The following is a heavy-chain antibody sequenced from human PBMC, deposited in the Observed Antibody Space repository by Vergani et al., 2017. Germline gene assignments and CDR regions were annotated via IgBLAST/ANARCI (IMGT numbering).Heavy chain of an antibody. J-gene: IGHJ5*02. V-gene: IGHV3-66*01. Sequence: EVQLVESGGGLVQPGGSLRLSCAASGFTVSSNYMSWVRQAPGKGLEWVSVIYSGGSTYYADSVKGRFTISRDNSKNTLYLQMNSLRAEDTALYYCAKDGYGDGYGAGYNWFDPWGQGTLVTVSS. CDR2: IYSGGST. CDR1: GFTVSSNY. CDR3: AKDGYGDGYGAGYNWFDP. D-gene: IGHD5-18*01.